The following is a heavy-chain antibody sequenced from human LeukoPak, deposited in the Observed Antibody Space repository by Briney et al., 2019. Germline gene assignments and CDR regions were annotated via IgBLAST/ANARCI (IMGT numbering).Heavy chain of an antibody. CDR1: GLTFSSYT. V-gene: IGHV3-21*01. D-gene: IGHD3-9*01. CDR2: ISRSSNYI. J-gene: IGHJ4*02. Sequence: PGGSLRLSCAASGLTFSSYTMNWVRQAPGKGLEWVSSISRSSNYIYYADSVKGRFTISRDNAKNSLYLQMNSLRAEDTAVYYCARDTDRGKDYFPGDFDCWGQGTLVTVSS. CDR3: ARDTDRGKDYFPGDFDC.